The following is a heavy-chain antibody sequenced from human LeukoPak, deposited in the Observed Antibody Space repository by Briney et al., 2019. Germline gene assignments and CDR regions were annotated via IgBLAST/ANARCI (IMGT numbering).Heavy chain of an antibody. V-gene: IGHV3-11*01. CDR1: GFTFSDYY. J-gene: IGHJ4*02. CDR3: ARDKIEGPTKLDY. Sequence: PGGSLRLSCAASGFTFSDYYMSWIRQAPGKGLEWVSYISYSGTTIYYADSVKGRFTISRDNAKNSLYLQMNSLRAEDTAVYYCARDKIEGPTKLDYWGQGILVTVSS. CDR2: ISYSGTTI. D-gene: IGHD1-1*01.